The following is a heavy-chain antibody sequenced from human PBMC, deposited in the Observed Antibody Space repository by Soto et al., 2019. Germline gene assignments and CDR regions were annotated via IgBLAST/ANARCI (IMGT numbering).Heavy chain of an antibody. V-gene: IGHV4-31*03. CDR3: ARELPDILTVFTPGYFDY. CDR2: ISYSGST. CDR1: GGSISSGGYY. Sequence: QVQLQESGPGLVKPSQTLSLTCTVSGGSISSGGYYWSWIRQHPGKGLEWIGYISYSGSTYYNPSLTSRVTISVDTSKNQCSLKLISVTAADTAVYYCARELPDILTVFTPGYFDYWGKGTLVTVSS. J-gene: IGHJ4*02. D-gene: IGHD3-9*01.